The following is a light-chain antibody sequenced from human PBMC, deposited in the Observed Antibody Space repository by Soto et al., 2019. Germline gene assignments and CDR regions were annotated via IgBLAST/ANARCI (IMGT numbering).Light chain of an antibody. CDR1: QKVSSSY. V-gene: IGKV3-20*01. J-gene: IGKJ5*01. CDR3: QHYGSSPPEIT. CDR2: DAS. Sequence: EIVLTQSPGTLSLSPGERATLSCRASQKVSSSYLAWYQQKPGQAPRLLIYDASRRATGIPDRFRGTGSGTDFTLTIRRLVLEDFAVYYCQHYGSSPPEITFGQGTRLEIK.